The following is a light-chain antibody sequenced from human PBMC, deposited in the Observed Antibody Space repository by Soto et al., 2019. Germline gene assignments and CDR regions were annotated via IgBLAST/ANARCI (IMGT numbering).Light chain of an antibody. CDR3: LQDDNFPWT. CDR2: AAS. CDR1: QGIGNE. Sequence: AIQMTQSPSSLSASVGDRVTITCRASQGIGNELGWYQQKPGKAPKSLIFAASILQSGVPSRFSGSGSGTDFPLTISSLQPEDFATYYCLQDDNFPWTFGQGTKVEIK. J-gene: IGKJ1*01. V-gene: IGKV1-6*01.